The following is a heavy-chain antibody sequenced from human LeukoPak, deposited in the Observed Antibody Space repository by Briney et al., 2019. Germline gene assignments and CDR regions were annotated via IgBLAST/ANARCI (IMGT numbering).Heavy chain of an antibody. CDR2: ISGSGGST. V-gene: IGHV3-23*01. CDR1: GFTFSSYG. D-gene: IGHD5-18*01. J-gene: IGHJ5*02. CDR3: ARELLIQYNWFDP. Sequence: GGTLRLSCAASGFTFSSYGMSWGRQAPGKGLEWVSAISGSGGSTYYADSVKGRFTISRDNSKNTPYLQMNSLRAEDTAVYYCARELLIQYNWFDPWGQGTLVTVSS.